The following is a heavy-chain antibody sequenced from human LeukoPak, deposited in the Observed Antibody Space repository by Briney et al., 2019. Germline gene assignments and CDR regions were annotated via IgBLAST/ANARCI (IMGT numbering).Heavy chain of an antibody. CDR1: GFTFSDYY. Sequence: GSLRLSCAASGFTFSDYYWSWIRQPAGKGLEWIGRIYTSGSTNYNPSLKSRVTMSVDTSKNQFSLKLSSVTAADTAVYYCARDLHYYDSSGYYYYYGMDVWGQGTTVTVSS. CDR3: ARDLHYYDSSGYYYYYGMDV. V-gene: IGHV4-4*07. D-gene: IGHD3-22*01. CDR2: IYTSGST. J-gene: IGHJ6*02.